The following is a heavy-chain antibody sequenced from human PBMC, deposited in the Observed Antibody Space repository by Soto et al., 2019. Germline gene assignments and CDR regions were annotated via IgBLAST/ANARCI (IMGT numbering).Heavy chain of an antibody. CDR1: GSSLTSRGVG. Sequence: SGPPVVNPTHTLTLTCTFSGSSLTSRGVGVGWIRQPPGKALEWLALIYWDDDKRYSPSMKTRLSIRKGTSKDQVVLTMTNMEPVDTSTYFCAHSRDSYDSSGYYRGSFGFWGKLTQVTV. J-gene: IGHJ4*02. CDR3: AHSRDSYDSSGYYRGSFGF. V-gene: IGHV2-5*02. D-gene: IGHD3-22*01. CDR2: IYWDDDK.